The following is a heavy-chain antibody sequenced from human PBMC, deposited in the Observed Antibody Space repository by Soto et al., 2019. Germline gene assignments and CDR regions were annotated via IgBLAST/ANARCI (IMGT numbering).Heavy chain of an antibody. CDR3: ARFQRYSYGYDFDY. CDR1: GYTFTGYY. Sequence: ASVKVSCKASGYTFTGYYMHWVRQAPGQGLEWMGWINPNSGGTDYAQKFQGRVTMTGDTSISTAYMELRSLRSDDTAVYYCARFQRYSYGYDFDYWGQGTLVTVSS. J-gene: IGHJ4*02. V-gene: IGHV1-2*02. CDR2: INPNSGGT. D-gene: IGHD5-18*01.